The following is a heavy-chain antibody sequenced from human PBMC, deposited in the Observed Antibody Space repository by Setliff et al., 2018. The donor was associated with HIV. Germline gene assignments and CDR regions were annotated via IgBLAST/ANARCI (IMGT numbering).Heavy chain of an antibody. CDR3: ARNTYYYDSSGSGGYYFDY. V-gene: IGHV1-18*04. CDR2: ISAYNGNT. Sequence: ASVKVSCKASGYTFTGYYMHWVRQAPGQGLEWMGWISAYNGNTNYAQKLQGRVTMTTDTSTSTAYMELRSLRSDDTAVYYCARNTYYYDSSGSGGYYFDYWGQGTLVTVSS. D-gene: IGHD3-22*01. J-gene: IGHJ4*02. CDR1: GYTFTGYY.